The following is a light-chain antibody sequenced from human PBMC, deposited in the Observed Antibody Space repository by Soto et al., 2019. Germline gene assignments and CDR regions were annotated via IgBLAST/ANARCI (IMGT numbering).Light chain of an antibody. CDR2: DVN. Sequence: QSALTQPASVSGSPGQSITISCTGTSSDVGGYNYVSWYQQNPGKAPKLMIYDVNNRPSGVSYRFSGSKSGNTASLTISGLQAEDEADYYCSSYTSSSTRVFGTGTKRTVL. CDR3: SSYTSSSTRV. CDR1: SSDVGGYNY. V-gene: IGLV2-14*01. J-gene: IGLJ1*01.